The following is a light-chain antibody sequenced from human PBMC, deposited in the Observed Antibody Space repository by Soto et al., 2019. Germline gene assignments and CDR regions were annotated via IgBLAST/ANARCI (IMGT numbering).Light chain of an antibody. CDR2: TSG. CDR1: QRITTY. CDR3: RQTYHTPYT. Sequence: IHMTHSPSSLSASVGDRVTITCRASQRITTYLNWYQQKPGEAPKLLISTSGTLQRGVPSRFTGSWSGTDFTLTIPGLQPADFATYFCRQTYHTPYTFGQGTKLEIK. J-gene: IGKJ2*01. V-gene: IGKV1-39*01.